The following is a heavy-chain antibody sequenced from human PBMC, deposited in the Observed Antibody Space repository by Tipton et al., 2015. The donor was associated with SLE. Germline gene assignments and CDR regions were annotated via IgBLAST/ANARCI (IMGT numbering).Heavy chain of an antibody. CDR2: INHSGST. CDR3: ARDFRAAGNWFDP. J-gene: IGHJ5*02. CDR1: GGSFSAYY. D-gene: IGHD6-13*01. V-gene: IGHV4-34*01. Sequence: TLSLTCAVYGGSFSAYYWSWIRQPPGKGLEWIGDINHSGSTNYNPSLKSRVTISVDTSKNQFSLKLSSVTAADTAVYYCARDFRAAGNWFDPWGQGTQVTVSS.